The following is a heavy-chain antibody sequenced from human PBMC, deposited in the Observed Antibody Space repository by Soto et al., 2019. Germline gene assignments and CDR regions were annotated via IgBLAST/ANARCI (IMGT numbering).Heavy chain of an antibody. D-gene: IGHD1-26*01. V-gene: IGHV3-23*01. J-gene: IGHJ4*02. CDR2: ITFRGDNT. CDR1: GFTFSSYA. CDR3: AKLGTMGVFDN. Sequence: EVQLLESGGGLVQPGGSLRLSCAASGFTFSSYAMSWVRQAPGKGLEWLAGITFRGDNTYYADSVKGRFTLSRDNTRNGLDLQMNSLKVEDTALSYCAKLGTMGVFDNWGQGTLLTVSS.